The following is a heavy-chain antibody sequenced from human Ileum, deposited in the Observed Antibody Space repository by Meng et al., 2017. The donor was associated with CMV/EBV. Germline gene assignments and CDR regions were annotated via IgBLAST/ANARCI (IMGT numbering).Heavy chain of an antibody. V-gene: IGHV3-15*01. Sequence: GESLKISCAASGFTFSNAWMSWVRQAPGKGLEWVGRIKSKTDGGTTDYAAPVKGRFTISRDDSKNTLYLQMNSLKTEDTAVYYCTSVGYCSSTSCYTVDYWGQGTLVTGSS. J-gene: IGHJ4*02. CDR3: TSVGYCSSTSCYTVDY. D-gene: IGHD2-2*02. CDR2: IKSKTDGGTT. CDR1: GFTFSNAW.